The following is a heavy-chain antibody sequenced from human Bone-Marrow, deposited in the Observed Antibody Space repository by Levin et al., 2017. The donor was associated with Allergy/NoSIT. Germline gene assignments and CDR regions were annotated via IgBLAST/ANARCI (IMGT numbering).Heavy chain of an antibody. Sequence: KSSETLSLTCTVSGDSLTNYKYYWGWVRQSPGKALEWVGSIYYNGNTHYTPSLESRVTMTVDTSKNQFSLRLSSVTAADTAVYYCASSYCGRNYCNTEYFQHWGQGTLVTVSS. CDR1: GDSLTNYKYY. D-gene: IGHD2-2*02. CDR2: IYYNGNT. CDR3: ASSYCGRNYCNTEYFQH. V-gene: IGHV4-39*01. J-gene: IGHJ1*01.